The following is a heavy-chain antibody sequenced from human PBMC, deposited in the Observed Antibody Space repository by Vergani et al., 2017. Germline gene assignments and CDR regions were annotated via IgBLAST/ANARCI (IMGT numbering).Heavy chain of an antibody. J-gene: IGHJ6*03. CDR1: GFTFSSYW. D-gene: IGHD3-3*01. CDR2: IKQDGSEK. V-gene: IGHV3-7*01. CDR3: ARDVSGITIFEAEREGYYYYYYMDV. Sequence: EVQLVESGGGLVQPGGSLRLSCAASGFTFSSYWMSWVRQAPGKGLEWVANIKQDGSEKYYVDSVKGRFTISRDNAKNSLYLQMNSLRAEDTAVYYCARDVSGITIFEAEREGYYYYYYMDVWGKGTTVTVSS.